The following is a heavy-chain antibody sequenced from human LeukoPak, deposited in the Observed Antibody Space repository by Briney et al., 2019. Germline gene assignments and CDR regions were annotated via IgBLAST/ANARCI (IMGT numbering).Heavy chain of an antibody. CDR3: AKDEMLFYDFWSGYRGGVFDY. J-gene: IGHJ4*02. V-gene: IGHV3-23*01. CDR2: ISGSGGST. Sequence: GGSLRLSCAPSGFTFSSYAMSWVRQAPGKGLEWVSAISGSGGSTYYADSVKGRFTISRDNSKNTLYLQMYSLRAEDTAVYYCAKDEMLFYDFWSGYRGGVFDYWGQGTLVTVSS. D-gene: IGHD3-3*01. CDR1: GFTFSSYA.